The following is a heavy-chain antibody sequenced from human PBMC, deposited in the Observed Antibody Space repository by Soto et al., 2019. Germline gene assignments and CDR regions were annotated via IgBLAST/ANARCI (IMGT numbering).Heavy chain of an antibody. CDR3: AREALSSPAPSYSGYDSIDY. CDR2: IYSSGTT. D-gene: IGHD5-12*01. J-gene: IGHJ4*02. V-gene: IGHV4-59*01. CDR1: GGPITSYY. Sequence: PSETLSLTCTVSGGPITSYYWTWIRQPPGKGLEWIGYIYSSGTTNYNPSLRSRVAMSLDTSKNQFSLNLRSVTAADTAVYYCAREALSSPAPSYSGYDSIDYWGQGTLVTVSS.